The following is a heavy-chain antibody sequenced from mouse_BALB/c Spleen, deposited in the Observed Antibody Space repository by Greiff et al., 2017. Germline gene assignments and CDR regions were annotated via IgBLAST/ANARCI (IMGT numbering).Heavy chain of an antibody. CDR3: VRAEYGNYPAWFAY. CDR1: GYTFTSYD. D-gene: IGHD2-10*02. Sequence: QVHVKQSGAELVKPGASVKLSCKASGYTFTSYDINWVRQRPEQGLEWIGWIFPGDGSTKYNEKFKGKATLTTDKSSSTAYMQLSRLTSEDSAVYFCVRAEYGNYPAWFAYWGQGTLVTVSA. V-gene: IGHV1S56*01. J-gene: IGHJ3*01. CDR2: IFPGDGST.